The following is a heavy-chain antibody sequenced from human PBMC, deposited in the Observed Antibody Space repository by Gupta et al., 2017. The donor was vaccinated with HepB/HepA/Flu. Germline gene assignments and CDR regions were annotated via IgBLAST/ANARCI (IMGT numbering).Heavy chain of an antibody. D-gene: IGHD1-26*01. CDR1: GFTFSSYA. Sequence: EVQLLESGGGLVQPGGSLRLYCAASGFTFSSYAMRGVRQAPGKGVEWVSAISGSGGSTYYADSVKGRFTISRDNSKNTLYLQMNSLRAEDTAVYYCAKERHSGNYWYFDLWGRGTLVTVSS. CDR2: ISGSGGST. CDR3: AKERHSGNYWYFDL. J-gene: IGHJ2*01. V-gene: IGHV3-23*01.